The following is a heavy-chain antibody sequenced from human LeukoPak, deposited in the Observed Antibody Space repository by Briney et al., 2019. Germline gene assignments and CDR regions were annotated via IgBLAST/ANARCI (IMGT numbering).Heavy chain of an antibody. D-gene: IGHD3-3*01. V-gene: IGHV3-7*01. J-gene: IGHJ4*02. Sequence: GGSLRLSCAASGSTFSSFWISWVGQAPGRGREWVASIKQDGSEKYYVDSVKGRFTISRDNAKISLYLQMNSLRAEDTAVYYCARDAEGGYHWSGGYFDYWGQGTLVTVSS. CDR2: IKQDGSEK. CDR1: GSTFSSFW. CDR3: ARDAEGGYHWSGGYFDY.